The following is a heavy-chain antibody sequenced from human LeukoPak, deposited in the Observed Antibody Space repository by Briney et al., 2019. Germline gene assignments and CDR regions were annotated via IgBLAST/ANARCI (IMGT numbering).Heavy chain of an antibody. V-gene: IGHV3-21*01. D-gene: IGHD3-10*01. CDR3: ASLRPVRGDL. CDR2: ISSSSSYI. Sequence: GGSLRLSCAASGFTFSSYSMNWVRQAPGKGLEWVSSISSSSSYIYYADSVKGRFTVSRDNAKNSLYLQMNSLRAEDTAVYYCASLRPVRGDLWGQETLVTVSS. CDR1: GFTFSSYS. J-gene: IGHJ5*02.